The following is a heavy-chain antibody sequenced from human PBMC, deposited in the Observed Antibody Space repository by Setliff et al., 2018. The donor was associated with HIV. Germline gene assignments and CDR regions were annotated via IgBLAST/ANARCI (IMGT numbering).Heavy chain of an antibody. CDR1: GGSFSSYH. Sequence: PSDTLSLTCTVSGGSFSSYHWSWIRHRAGKGLAWIGHIYASGSTKYNPSLESRVTMSVDTSRTQFSLKLRSVTAADTAVYYCARVGASGVPSTMDYYYYMDVWGKGTTVTVSS. V-gene: IGHV4-4*07. CDR3: ARVGASGVPSTMDYYYYMDV. D-gene: IGHD3-10*01. J-gene: IGHJ6*03. CDR2: IYASGST.